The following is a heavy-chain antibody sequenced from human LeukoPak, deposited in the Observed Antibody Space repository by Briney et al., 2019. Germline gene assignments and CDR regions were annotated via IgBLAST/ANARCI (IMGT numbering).Heavy chain of an antibody. V-gene: IGHV3-23*01. CDR3: AKDTMVRGASYYFDY. Sequence: GGSLRLSCVASGFTFSSYAMSWVRQAPGKGLEWVSAISGSGGSTYYADSVKGRFTISRDNSKNTLYLQMNSLRAEDTAVYYCAKDTMVRGASYYFDYWGQGTLVTVSS. D-gene: IGHD3-10*01. CDR2: ISGSGGST. CDR1: GFTFSSYA. J-gene: IGHJ4*02.